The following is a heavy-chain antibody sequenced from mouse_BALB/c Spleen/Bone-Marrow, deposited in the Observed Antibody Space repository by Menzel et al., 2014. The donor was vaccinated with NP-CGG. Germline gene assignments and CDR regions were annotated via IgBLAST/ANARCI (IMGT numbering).Heavy chain of an antibody. CDR1: GYASSSSW. J-gene: IGHJ4*01. CDR3: AREGYGYDGRLYAMDY. V-gene: IGHV1-82*01. Sequence: QVQLQQSGPELVRPGASVKISCKASGYASSSSWMNWVKQRPGQGLEWIGRIYPGDGDTNYNGKFKGKATLTADKSSSTAYMQLSSLTSVDSAVYFCAREGYGYDGRLYAMDYWGQGTSVTVSS. D-gene: IGHD2-2*01. CDR2: IYPGDGDT.